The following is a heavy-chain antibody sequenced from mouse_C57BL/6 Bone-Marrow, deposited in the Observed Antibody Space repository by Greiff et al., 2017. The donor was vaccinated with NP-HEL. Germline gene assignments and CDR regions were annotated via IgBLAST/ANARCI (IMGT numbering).Heavy chain of an antibody. J-gene: IGHJ2*01. CDR2: IHPNSVST. Sequence: VQVVASWASLVKPGASVPLSCQASGSTFTSYWLHCVTQRPGPGLEWLGMIHPNSVSTNSNEKFKSKATLTVDKSSSTAYMQLSSLTSEDSAVYYCARGGLLFDYWGQGTTLTVSS. CDR1: GSTFTSYW. CDR3: ARGGLLFDY. V-gene: IGHV1-64*01. D-gene: IGHD3-1*01.